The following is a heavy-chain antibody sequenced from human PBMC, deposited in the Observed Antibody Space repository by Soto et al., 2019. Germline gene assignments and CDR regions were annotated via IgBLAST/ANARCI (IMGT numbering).Heavy chain of an antibody. CDR3: ARDLNRGSGWYLGSYYFAY. Sequence: SLRLSCAASGFTFSSYGMHWVRQAPGKGLEWVAVIWYDGSNKYYADSVKGRFTISRDNSKNTLYLQMNSLRAEDTAVYYCARDLNRGSGWYLGSYYFAYWGQGTLVTVSS. CDR1: GFTFSSYG. J-gene: IGHJ4*02. CDR2: IWYDGSNK. V-gene: IGHV3-33*01. D-gene: IGHD6-19*01.